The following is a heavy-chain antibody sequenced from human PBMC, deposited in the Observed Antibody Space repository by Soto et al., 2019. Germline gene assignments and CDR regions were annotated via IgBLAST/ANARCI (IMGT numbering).Heavy chain of an antibody. Sequence: EVQLVESGGGLVQPGGSLRLSCAASGFTFSSYSMNWVRQAPGKGLEWVSYISSSSSTIYYADSVKGRFTISRDNAKNSLYLQMNSVRDEDTAVYYCARAIGGVEWELPSDYWGQGTLVTVSS. V-gene: IGHV3-48*02. J-gene: IGHJ4*02. D-gene: IGHD1-26*01. CDR1: GFTFSSYS. CDR2: ISSSSSTI. CDR3: ARAIGGVEWELPSDY.